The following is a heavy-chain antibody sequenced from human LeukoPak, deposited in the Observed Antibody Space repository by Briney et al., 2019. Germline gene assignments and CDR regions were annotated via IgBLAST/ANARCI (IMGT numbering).Heavy chain of an antibody. D-gene: IGHD4-17*01. CDR3: AKSRLGGDYDGLKI. Sequence: PVGSLRLSCAASGFTFSNYAMSWVRQAPGQGLEWVPIISGGCGTTSYADSVKGRFTITRDDTKNTLYLQMTSLRAEDRAVYYCAKSRLGGDYDGLKIWGQGTMVTVSS. CDR2: ISGGCGTT. CDR1: GFTFSNYA. V-gene: IGHV3-23*01. J-gene: IGHJ3*02.